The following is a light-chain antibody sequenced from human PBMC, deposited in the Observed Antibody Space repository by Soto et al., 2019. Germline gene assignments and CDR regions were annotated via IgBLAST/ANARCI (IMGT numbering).Light chain of an antibody. Sequence: EIVLTQSPGTLSLSPGERATLSCRASQSVSSNSLAWYQLKPGQAPRLLIYGASNRATAIPDRFSGSGSGTDFTLTISRLEPEAFAVYYCQQYGTSPPFTFGPGTKVDSK. CDR3: QQYGTSPPFT. CDR2: GAS. J-gene: IGKJ3*01. V-gene: IGKV3-20*01. CDR1: QSVSSNS.